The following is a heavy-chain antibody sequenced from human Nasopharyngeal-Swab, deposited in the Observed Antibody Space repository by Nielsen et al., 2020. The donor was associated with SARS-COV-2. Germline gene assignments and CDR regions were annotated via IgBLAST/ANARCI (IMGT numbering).Heavy chain of an antibody. CDR3: ARHAGDFWAFDI. J-gene: IGHJ3*02. CDR1: GFTFSSYG. D-gene: IGHD7-27*01. V-gene: IGHV3-30*03. Sequence: GGSLGLSCAASGFTFSSYGMHWVRQAPGKGLEWVAVISYDGSNKYYADSVKGRFTISRDNSKNTLYLQMNSLRAEDTAVYYCARHAGDFWAFDIWGQGTMVTVSS. CDR2: ISYDGSNK.